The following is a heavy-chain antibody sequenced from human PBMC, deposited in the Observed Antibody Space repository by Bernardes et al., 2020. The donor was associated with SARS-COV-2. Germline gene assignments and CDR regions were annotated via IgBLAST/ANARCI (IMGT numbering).Heavy chain of an antibody. CDR1: GGSISSGGYY. V-gene: IGHV4-31*03. Sequence: LPLTCTVSGGSISSGGYYWSCLRHPPGKGLEWFGYIYYSGSTYYNPSLKSRVTISVDTSKNQFSLKLSSVTAADTAVYYCARADTMIVVVTAFDIWGKGTMVTVSS. J-gene: IGHJ3*02. CDR2: IYYSGST. CDR3: ARADTMIVVVTAFDI. D-gene: IGHD3-22*01.